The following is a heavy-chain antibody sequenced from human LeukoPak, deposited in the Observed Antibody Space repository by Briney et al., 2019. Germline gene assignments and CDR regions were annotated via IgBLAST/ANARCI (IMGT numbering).Heavy chain of an antibody. Sequence: SQTLSLTCAISGDSVSSNSAAWNWIRQSPSRGLEWLGRTYYRSKWYNDYAVSVKSRITINPDTSKNQFSLQLNSVTPEDTAVYYCAGERIAAAGLYYYYYMDVWGKGTTVTVSS. CDR2: TYYRSKWYN. J-gene: IGHJ6*03. D-gene: IGHD6-13*01. CDR3: AGERIAAAGLYYYYYMDV. CDR1: GDSVSSNSAA. V-gene: IGHV6-1*01.